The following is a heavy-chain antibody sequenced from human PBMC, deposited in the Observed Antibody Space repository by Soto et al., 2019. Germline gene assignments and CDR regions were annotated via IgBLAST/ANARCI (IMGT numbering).Heavy chain of an antibody. Sequence: QVQLVESGGGVVQPGRSLRLSCAASGFTFSSYAMHWVRQAPGKGLEWVAVISYDGSNKYYADSVKGRFTISRDNSKNTLYLQMNSLRAEDTAVYYCARPGGSHAFDIWGQGTMVTVSS. CDR3: ARPGGSHAFDI. V-gene: IGHV3-30-3*01. CDR1: GFTFSSYA. CDR2: ISYDGSNK. D-gene: IGHD2-15*01. J-gene: IGHJ3*02.